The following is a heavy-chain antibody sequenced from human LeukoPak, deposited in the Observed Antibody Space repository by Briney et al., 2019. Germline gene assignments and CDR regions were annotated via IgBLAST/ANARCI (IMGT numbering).Heavy chain of an antibody. V-gene: IGHV4-39*01. D-gene: IGHD6-19*01. Sequence: SETLSLTCTVPGGSISSSSYYWGWIRQPPGKGLEWIGSIYYSGSTYYNPSLKSRVTISVDTSKNQFSLKLSSVTAADTAVYYCARSYSSGRNWYFDLWGRGTLVTVSS. CDR1: GGSISSSSYY. J-gene: IGHJ2*01. CDR3: ARSYSSGRNWYFDL. CDR2: IYYSGST.